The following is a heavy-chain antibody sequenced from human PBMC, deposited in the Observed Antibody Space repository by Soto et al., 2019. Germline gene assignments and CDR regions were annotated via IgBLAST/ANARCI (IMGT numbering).Heavy chain of an antibody. CDR3: TRDPSYSSSLDGMDV. CDR2: IRSKAYGGTT. J-gene: IGHJ6*02. Sequence: GGSLRLSCTASGFTFGDYAMSWVRQAPGKGLEWIGFIRSKAYGGTTEYAASVKGRFTISRDDSKSIAYLQMNSLKTEDTAVYYCTRDPSYSSSLDGMDVWGQGTTVTVSS. V-gene: IGHV3-49*04. CDR1: GFTFGDYA. D-gene: IGHD6-6*01.